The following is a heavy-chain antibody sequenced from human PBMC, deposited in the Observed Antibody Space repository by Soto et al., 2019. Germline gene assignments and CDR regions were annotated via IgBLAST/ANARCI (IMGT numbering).Heavy chain of an antibody. V-gene: IGHV4-34*01. CDR3: ARDQLWFGESHAFDI. D-gene: IGHD3-10*01. CDR1: GGSFSGYY. Sequence: QVQLQQWGAGLLKPSETLSLTCAVYGGSFSGYYWSWIRQPPGKGLEWIGEINHSGSTNYNPSLKSRDTKSADTSKNQFSLKLSSVTAADTAVYYCARDQLWFGESHAFDIRGQGTMVTVSS. CDR2: INHSGST. J-gene: IGHJ3*02.